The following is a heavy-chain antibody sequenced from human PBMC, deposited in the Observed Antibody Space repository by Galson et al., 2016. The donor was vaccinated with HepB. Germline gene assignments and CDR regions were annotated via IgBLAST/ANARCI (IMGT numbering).Heavy chain of an antibody. Sequence: SLRLSCAASGFTFSTYVMHWVRQAPGKGLEWVAVISHDGNKKFYADSVKGRFTISRDNSKNTVDLRMNSLRTEDTAVYWCARIDHDHSGSYSDYWGQGTLVTVSS. CDR1: GFTFSTYV. CDR3: ARIDHDHSGSYSDY. V-gene: IGHV3-30*04. D-gene: IGHD3-10*01. CDR2: ISHDGNKK. J-gene: IGHJ4*02.